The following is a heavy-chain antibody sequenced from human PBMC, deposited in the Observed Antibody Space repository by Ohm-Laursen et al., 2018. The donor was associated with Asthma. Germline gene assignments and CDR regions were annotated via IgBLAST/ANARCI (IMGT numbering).Heavy chain of an antibody. D-gene: IGHD4-17*01. CDR1: GFIFDDYA. CDR3: ARDSQAMVTTEGLYFGMDV. V-gene: IGHV3-9*01. Sequence: RSLRLSCSASGFIFDDYAMHWVRQVPGKGLEWVSGISWNSGTIVQADSVKGRFTISRDNAKNSLYLQMNSLRAEDTASYYCARDSQAMVTTEGLYFGMDVWGQGTTVTVSS. J-gene: IGHJ6*02. CDR2: ISWNSGTI.